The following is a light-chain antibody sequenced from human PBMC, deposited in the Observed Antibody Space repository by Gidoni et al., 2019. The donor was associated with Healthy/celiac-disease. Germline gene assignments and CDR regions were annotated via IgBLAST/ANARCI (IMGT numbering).Light chain of an antibody. J-gene: IGKJ5*01. CDR2: DAS. CDR3: QQYDS. V-gene: IGKV1-33*01. CDR1: QDISNY. Sequence: DIQMTQSPSSLSASVGDRVTITCQASQDISNYLNWYQQKPGKAPKLLIYDASNLETGVPSRFSGSGSGTDLTFTISSLQPEDIATYYCQQYDSFGQXTRLEIK.